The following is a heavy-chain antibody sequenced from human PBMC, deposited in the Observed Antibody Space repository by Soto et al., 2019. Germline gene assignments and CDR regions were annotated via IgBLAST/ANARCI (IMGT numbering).Heavy chain of an antibody. V-gene: IGHV1-69*13. CDR1: GDTFISYA. J-gene: IGHJ3*01. Sequence: SVKVSCKASGDTFISYAISWVRQAPGQGLEWVGGISPLFGSTDYAQDFQGRVTITADESMTTSHMEMSSLRSEDTAVFYCARGRAVGASSFAFDLWGQGTMVTVSS. CDR2: ISPLFGST. D-gene: IGHD1-26*01. CDR3: ARGRAVGASSFAFDL.